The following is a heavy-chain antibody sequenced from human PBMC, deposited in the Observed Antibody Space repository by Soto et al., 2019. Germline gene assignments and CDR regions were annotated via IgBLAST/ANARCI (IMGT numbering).Heavy chain of an antibody. Sequence: QVQLVQSGAEVKNPGASVRVSCKASGYTFTNYGVSWVRQAPGQGLERMGWINTYNGNTNYEQKFQGRVTVTIDTPTTTAYMELRSLRSDDTAVYYCARGADPTYFDYWGQGTLVTVSS. J-gene: IGHJ4*02. CDR2: INTYNGNT. V-gene: IGHV1-18*01. D-gene: IGHD6-25*01. CDR1: GYTFTNYG. CDR3: ARGADPTYFDY.